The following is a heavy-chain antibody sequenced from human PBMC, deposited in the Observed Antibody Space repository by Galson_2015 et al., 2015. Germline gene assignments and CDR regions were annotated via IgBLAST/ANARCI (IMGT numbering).Heavy chain of an antibody. D-gene: IGHD6-19*01. CDR1: GFTFSSYG. V-gene: IGHV3-30*03. CDR2: ISYDGSNK. CDR3: ARDPSGWCFDY. J-gene: IGHJ4*02. Sequence: SLRLSCAASGFTFSSYGMHWVRQAPGKGLEWVAVISYDGSNKYYADSVKGRFTISRDNSKNTLYLQMNSLRAEDTAVYYCARDPSGWCFDYWGQGTLVTVSS.